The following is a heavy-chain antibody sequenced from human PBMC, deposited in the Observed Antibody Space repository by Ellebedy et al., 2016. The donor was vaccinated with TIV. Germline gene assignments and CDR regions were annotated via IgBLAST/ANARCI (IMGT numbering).Heavy chain of an antibody. CDR1: GGSISSYY. CDR2: IYYSGST. J-gene: IGHJ3*02. V-gene: IGHV4-59*01. D-gene: IGHD2-15*01. Sequence: SETLSLXCTVSGGSISSYYWSWIRQPPGKGLEWIGYIYYSGSTNYNPSLKSRVTISVDTSKNQFSLKLSSVTAADTAVYYCARGPYCSGGSCDTHAFDIWGQGTMVTVSS. CDR3: ARGPYCSGGSCDTHAFDI.